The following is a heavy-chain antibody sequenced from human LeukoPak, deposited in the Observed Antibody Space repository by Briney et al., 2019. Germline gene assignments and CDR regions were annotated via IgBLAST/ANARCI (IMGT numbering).Heavy chain of an antibody. CDR2: ISGSGGST. D-gene: IGHD2-2*01. CDR1: GFTFSSYA. V-gene: IGHV3-23*01. CDR3: AKDGSLVVVPAARGYFDY. J-gene: IGHJ4*02. Sequence: GGSLRLSCAASGFTFSSYAMSWVRQAPRKGLEWVSAISGSGGSTYYADSVKGRFTISRDNSKNTLYLQMNSLRAEDTAVYYCAKDGSLVVVPAARGYFDYWGQGTLVTVSS.